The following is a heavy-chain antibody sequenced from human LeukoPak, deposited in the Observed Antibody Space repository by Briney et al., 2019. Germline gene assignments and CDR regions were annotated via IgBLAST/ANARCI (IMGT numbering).Heavy chain of an antibody. Sequence: GGSLRLSCAASGFTFSSYAMSWVLQAPGKGLEWVSAISGSGGSTYYADSVKGWFTISRDNSKNTLYLQMNSLRAEDTAVYYCAKEESAAIHYFDYWGQGTLVTVYS. CDR1: GFTFSSYA. V-gene: IGHV3-23*01. J-gene: IGHJ4*02. D-gene: IGHD2-2*02. CDR3: AKEESAAIHYFDY. CDR2: ISGSGGST.